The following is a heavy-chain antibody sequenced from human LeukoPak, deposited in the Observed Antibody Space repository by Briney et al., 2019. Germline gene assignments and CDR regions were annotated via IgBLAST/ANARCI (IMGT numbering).Heavy chain of an antibody. Sequence: PGGSLRLSCSASGFTFSRYPMHWVRQPPGKGLEYVSGITNNGGSTYYADSVKGRFTISRDNSKNTLYLQLNSLRGEDTAVYYCVILGDNYAYDNWGQGTLVTVSS. V-gene: IGHV3-64D*06. CDR3: VILGDNYAYDN. J-gene: IGHJ4*02. CDR1: GFTFSRYP. D-gene: IGHD5-18*01. CDR2: ITNNGGST.